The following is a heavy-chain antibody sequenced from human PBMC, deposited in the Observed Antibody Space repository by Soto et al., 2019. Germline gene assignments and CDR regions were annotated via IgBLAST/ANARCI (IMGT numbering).Heavy chain of an antibody. V-gene: IGHV1-24*01. CDR1: GYTLTELS. CDR2: FDPEDGET. D-gene: IGHD5-12*01. CDR3: ATAPFVDIVATIRVFDY. Sequence: GVSVKVSCKVSGYTLTELSMHWVRQAPGKGLEWMGGFDPEDGETIYAQKFQGRVTMTEDTSTDTAYMELSSLRSEDTAVYYCATAPFVDIVATIRVFDYWGQGTLVTVSS. J-gene: IGHJ4*02.